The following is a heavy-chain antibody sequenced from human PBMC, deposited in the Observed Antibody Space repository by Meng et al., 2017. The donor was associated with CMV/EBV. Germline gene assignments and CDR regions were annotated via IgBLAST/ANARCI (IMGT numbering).Heavy chain of an antibody. CDR1: GGSISSSSYY. CDR2: IYYSGST. CDR3: ARSQDYGDLRGLGY. J-gene: IGHJ4*02. V-gene: IGHV4-39*07. Sequence: GSLRLSCTVSGGSISSSSYYWGWIRQPPGKGLEWIGSIYYSGSTYYNPSLKSRVTISVDTSKNQFSLKLSSVTAADTAVYYCARSQDYGDLRGLGYWGQGTLVTVSS. D-gene: IGHD4-17*01.